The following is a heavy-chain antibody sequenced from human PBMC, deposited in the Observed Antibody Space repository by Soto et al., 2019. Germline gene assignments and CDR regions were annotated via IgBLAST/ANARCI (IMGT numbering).Heavy chain of an antibody. CDR3: AGVRGINVFDY. CDR1: GGSISSYY. D-gene: IGHD3-10*01. V-gene: IGHV4-59*06. CDR2: IYYSGST. J-gene: IGHJ4*02. Sequence: PSETLSLTCTVSGGSISSYYWSWIRQHPGKGLEWIGYIYYSGSTYYNPSLKSRVTISVDTSKNQFSLKLSSVTAADTAVYYCAGVRGINVFDYWGPGTLVTVSS.